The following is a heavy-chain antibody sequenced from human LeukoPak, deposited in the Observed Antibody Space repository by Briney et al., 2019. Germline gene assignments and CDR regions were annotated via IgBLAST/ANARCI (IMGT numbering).Heavy chain of an antibody. CDR2: ISTDATT. D-gene: IGHD4-11*01. CDR3: ARIVGAYSNYGGDGDY. CDR1: GFTVSSNY. V-gene: IGHV3-53*01. J-gene: IGHJ4*02. Sequence: SGGSLRLSCAASGFTVSSNYMSWVRQAPGKGLEWVSLISTDATTYYADSVKGRFTISRDNSKNTMYLQMNRLRADDTAVYSCARIVGAYSNYGGDGDYWGQGTLVTVSS.